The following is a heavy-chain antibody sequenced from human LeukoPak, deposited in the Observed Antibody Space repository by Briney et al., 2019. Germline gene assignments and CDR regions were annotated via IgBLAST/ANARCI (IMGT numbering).Heavy chain of an antibody. Sequence: SETLSLTCAVYGGSFSGYYWTWIRQPPGKGLEWIGEINHSGSSNCNPSLKSRVTMSVDTSKNQFSLKLSSVTAADTAVYYCPRDSTYGLDYWGQGTLVTVSS. CDR3: PRDSTYGLDY. CDR2: INHSGSS. CDR1: GGSFSGYY. J-gene: IGHJ4*02. D-gene: IGHD3-10*01. V-gene: IGHV4-34*01.